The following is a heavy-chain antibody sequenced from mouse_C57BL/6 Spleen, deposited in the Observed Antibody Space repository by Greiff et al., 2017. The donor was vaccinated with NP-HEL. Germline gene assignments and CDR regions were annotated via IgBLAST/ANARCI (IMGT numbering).Heavy chain of an antibody. J-gene: IGHJ2*01. D-gene: IGHD2-4*01. CDR1: GFSLTSYG. CDR3: ARGRYDYDYFDY. V-gene: IGHV2-2*01. Sequence: VKLMESGPGLVQPSQSLSITCTVSGFSLTSYGVHWVRQSPGKGLEWLGVIWSGGSTDYNAAFISRLSISKDNSKSQVFFKMNSLQADDTAIYYCARGRYDYDYFDYWGQGTTLTVSS. CDR2: IWSGGST.